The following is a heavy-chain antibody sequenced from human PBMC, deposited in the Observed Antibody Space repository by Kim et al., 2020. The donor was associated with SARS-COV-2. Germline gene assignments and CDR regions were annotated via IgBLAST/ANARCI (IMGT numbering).Heavy chain of an antibody. CDR2: INHSGST. CDR1: GGSFSGYY. V-gene: IGHV4-34*01. Sequence: SETLSLTCAVYGGSFSGYYWSWIRQPPGKGLEWIGEINHSGSTNYNPSLKSRVTISVDTSKNQFSLKLSSVTAADTAVYYCASTAPHRKYSSSWYGKKPEDYWGQGTLVTVSS. J-gene: IGHJ4*02. CDR3: ASTAPHRKYSSSWYGKKPEDY. D-gene: IGHD6-13*01.